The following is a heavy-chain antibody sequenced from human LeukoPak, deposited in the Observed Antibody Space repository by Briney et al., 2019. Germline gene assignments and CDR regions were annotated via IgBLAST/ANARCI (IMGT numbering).Heavy chain of an antibody. CDR1: GYSISSGYY. D-gene: IGHD3-10*01. Sequence: PSETLSLTCTVSGYSISSGYYWGWIRQPPGKGLEWIGSIYHSGSTYYNPSLKSRVTISVDTSKNQFSLKLSSVTAADTAVYYCARITMVRGSQRGYYYYYYMDVWGKGTTVTISS. J-gene: IGHJ6*03. CDR3: ARITMVRGSQRGYYYYYYMDV. V-gene: IGHV4-38-2*02. CDR2: IYHSGST.